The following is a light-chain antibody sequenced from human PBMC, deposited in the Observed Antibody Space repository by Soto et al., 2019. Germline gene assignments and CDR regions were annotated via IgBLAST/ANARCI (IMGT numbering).Light chain of an antibody. Sequence: EIVLTQSPATLSLSPGERATLSCRASQSVSNYLAWYQQKPGQSPRLLIYDASNRATGIPARFSGSGSGTDFTLTISSLEPEDFAVYYCQQRSNWPPWTFGQGTKVEIK. CDR2: DAS. CDR1: QSVSNY. J-gene: IGKJ1*01. CDR3: QQRSNWPPWT. V-gene: IGKV3-11*01.